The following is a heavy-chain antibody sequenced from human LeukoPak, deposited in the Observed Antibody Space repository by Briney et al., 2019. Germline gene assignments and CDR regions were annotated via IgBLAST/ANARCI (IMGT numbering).Heavy chain of an antibody. V-gene: IGHV3-7*01. J-gene: IGHJ4*02. CDR2: IKQDGSQK. Sequence: GGSLRLSCAASGFTFSSYWMSWVRQAPGKGLEWVANIKQDGSQKYYMDSVKGRFVISRDNAKNSLYLQMNSLRAEDTAVYYCAREKVVAATHYFDYWGQGTLVTVSS. D-gene: IGHD2-15*01. CDR1: GFTFSSYW. CDR3: AREKVVAATHYFDY.